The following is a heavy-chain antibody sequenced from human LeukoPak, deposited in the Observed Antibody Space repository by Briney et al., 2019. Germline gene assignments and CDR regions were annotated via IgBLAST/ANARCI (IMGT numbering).Heavy chain of an antibody. V-gene: IGHV4-38-2*02. CDR3: ATSSRTYGSGSYSRFDY. CDR2: IYHSGST. CDR1: GYSISSGYY. D-gene: IGHD3-10*01. J-gene: IGHJ4*02. Sequence: SETLSLTCTVSGYSISSGYYWGWIRQPPGKGLEWIGSIYHSGSTYYNPSLKSRVTISVDTSKDQFSLKLSSVTAADTAVYYCATSSRTYGSGSYSRFDYWGQGTLVTVSS.